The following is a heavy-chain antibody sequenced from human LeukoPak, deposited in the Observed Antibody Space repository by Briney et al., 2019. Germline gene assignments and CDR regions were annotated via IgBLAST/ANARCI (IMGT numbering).Heavy chain of an antibody. J-gene: IGHJ4*02. Sequence: GRSLRLSCAASGFTFSSYGMHWVRQAPGKGLEWVAVISYDGSNKYYADSVKGRFTISRDNSKNTLYLQMNSLRAEDTAVYYCANDSPYLGEYCSGGSCYPDYWGQGTLVTVSS. D-gene: IGHD2-15*01. CDR1: GFTFSSYG. CDR3: ANDSPYLGEYCSGGSCYPDY. CDR2: ISYDGSNK. V-gene: IGHV3-30*18.